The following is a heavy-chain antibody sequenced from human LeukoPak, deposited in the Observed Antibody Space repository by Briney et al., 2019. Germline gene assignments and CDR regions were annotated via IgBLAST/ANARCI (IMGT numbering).Heavy chain of an antibody. J-gene: IGHJ4*02. CDR3: ARVTGPTSTVVRGVIIPAFDY. D-gene: IGHD3-10*01. CDR1: GFTFDDYA. V-gene: IGHV3-9*01. CDR2: ISWNSGSI. Sequence: GRSLRLSCAASGFTFDDYAMHWVRQAPGKGLEWVSGISWNSGSIGYADSVKGRFTISRDNAKNSLYLQMNSLRAEDTALYYCARVTGPTSTVVRGVIIPAFDYWGQGTLVTVSS.